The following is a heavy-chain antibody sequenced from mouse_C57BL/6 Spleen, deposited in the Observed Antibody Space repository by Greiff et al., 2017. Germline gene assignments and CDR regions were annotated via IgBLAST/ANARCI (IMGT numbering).Heavy chain of an antibody. D-gene: IGHD6-1*01. J-gene: IGHJ4*01. Sequence: EVMLVESGGGLVQPKGSLKLSCAASGFSFHTYAMNWVRQAPGKGLEWVARIRSKSNNYATYYADSVKDRFTISRDDSESMLYLQMNNLKTEDTAIYYCVRHDLFAMDYWGQGTSVTVSS. CDR1: GFSFHTYA. CDR2: IRSKSNNYAT. CDR3: VRHDLFAMDY. V-gene: IGHV10-1*01.